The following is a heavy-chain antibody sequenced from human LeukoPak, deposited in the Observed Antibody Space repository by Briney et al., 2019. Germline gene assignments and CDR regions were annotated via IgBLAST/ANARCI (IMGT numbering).Heavy chain of an antibody. D-gene: IGHD3-22*01. CDR1: GASISSSY. J-gene: IGHJ4*02. CDR2: INYSGNT. Sequence: SETLSLTCAVSGASISSSYWSWIRQPPGKGLEWIGYINYSGNTKYNPSLESRVTISVDASNNQFSLRLSSVTAADTAFYYCAGHSTQVVGLFDCWGQGTLVTVSS. CDR3: AGHSTQVVGLFDC. V-gene: IGHV4-59*03.